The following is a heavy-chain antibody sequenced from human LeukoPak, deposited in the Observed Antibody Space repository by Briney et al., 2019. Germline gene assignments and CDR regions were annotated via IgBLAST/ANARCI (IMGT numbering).Heavy chain of an antibody. CDR1: GSPASRST. Sequence: GGSLRPPFAASGSPASRSTTLNGVGQAPGRGLEWVSGIYTGGTTYYTDSVKGRFTISRDNPNNTLYLQMHSLRAEDTAVYYCAREISRFGIWGQGTLVTVSS. CDR2: IYTGGTT. D-gene: IGHD3-16*01. CDR3: AREISRFGI. J-gene: IGHJ4*02. V-gene: IGHV3-66*01.